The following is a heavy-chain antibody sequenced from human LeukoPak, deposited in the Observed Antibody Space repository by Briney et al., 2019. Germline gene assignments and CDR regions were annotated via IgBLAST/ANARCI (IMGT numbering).Heavy chain of an antibody. V-gene: IGHV3-23*01. D-gene: IGHD2-15*01. Sequence: GGSLRLSCAASGFTFSSYAMNWVRQAPEKGLEWMSSLTHNGANTWYADSVKGRFTITRDNSKNTLYLHMNTLRAEDAAIYYCPKGTLGSGIGPRCYPLDSWGQGTLVTVSS. CDR1: GFTFSSYA. CDR2: LTHNGANT. J-gene: IGHJ4*02. CDR3: PKGTLGSGIGPRCYPLDS.